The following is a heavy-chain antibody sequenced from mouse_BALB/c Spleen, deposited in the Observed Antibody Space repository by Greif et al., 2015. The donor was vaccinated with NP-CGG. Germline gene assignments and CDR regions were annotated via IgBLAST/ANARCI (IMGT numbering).Heavy chain of an antibody. V-gene: IGHV1-69*02. CDR3: TRSSYGNYGSAMDY. D-gene: IGHD2-10*02. J-gene: IGHJ4*01. CDR2: IYPSDSYT. CDR1: GYTFTSYW. Sequence: VQLQQSGAELVRPGASVKLSCKASGYTFTSYWINWVKQRPGQGLEWIGNIYPSDSYTNYNQKFKDKATLTVDKSSSTAYMQLSSPTSEDSAVYYCTRSSYGNYGSAMDYWGQGTSVTVSS.